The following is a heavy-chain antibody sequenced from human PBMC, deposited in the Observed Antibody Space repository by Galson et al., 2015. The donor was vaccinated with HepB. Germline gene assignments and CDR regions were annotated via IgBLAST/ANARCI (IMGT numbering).Heavy chain of an antibody. CDR1: GFTFDDYA. CDR3: AKDGLKGYCSGGICYGYYYYYMDV. D-gene: IGHD2-15*01. J-gene: IGHJ6*03. Sequence: SLRLSCAASGFTFDDYAMHWVRQAPGKGLEWVSGISWNSGSIGYADSVKGRFTISRDNAKNSLYLQMSSLRAEDTALYYCAKDGLKGYCSGGICYGYYYYYMDVWGKGTTVTVSS. CDR2: ISWNSGSI. V-gene: IGHV3-9*01.